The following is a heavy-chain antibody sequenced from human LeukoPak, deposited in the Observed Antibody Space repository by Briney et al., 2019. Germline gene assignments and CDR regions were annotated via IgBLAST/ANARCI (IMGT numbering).Heavy chain of an antibody. V-gene: IGHV1-69*04. J-gene: IGHJ4*02. CDR2: IIPILGIA. CDR1: GGTFTSYA. D-gene: IGHD4-11*01. CDR3: ARSGATTANFDY. Sequence: SVKVSCKASGGTFTSYAISWVRQAPGQGLEWMGRIIPILGIANYAQKFQGRVTITADKSTSTAYMELSSLRSEDTAVYYCARSGATTANFDYWGQGTLVTVSS.